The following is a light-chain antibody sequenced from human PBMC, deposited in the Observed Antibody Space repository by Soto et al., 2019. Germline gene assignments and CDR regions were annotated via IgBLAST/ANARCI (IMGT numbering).Light chain of an antibody. Sequence: EIVLTQSPGTLSLSPGERATLSCRASQSVTSSYLVWYQQKPGQAPRLLIYGASSRATGIPDRFSGSGSGTDFTLTISRLEPEDFAVYYWQQYVNSPLTFGGGTKVEI. CDR1: QSVTSSY. V-gene: IGKV3-20*01. CDR2: GAS. J-gene: IGKJ4*01. CDR3: QQYVNSPLT.